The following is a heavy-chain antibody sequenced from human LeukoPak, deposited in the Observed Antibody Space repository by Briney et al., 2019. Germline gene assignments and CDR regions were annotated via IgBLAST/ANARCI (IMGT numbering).Heavy chain of an antibody. CDR1: GFTFSNHG. D-gene: IGHD6-13*01. V-gene: IGHV3-7*01. CDR2: IKQDGSEK. J-gene: IGHJ4*02. CDR3: ARGHIASWYNVEN. Sequence: PGGSLRLSCAASGFTFSNHGMHWVRQAPGKGLEWVANIKQDGSEKYYVDSVKGRFTISRDNAKNSLYLVMNSLRAEDTAVYYCARGHIASWYNVENWGQGTLVTVSS.